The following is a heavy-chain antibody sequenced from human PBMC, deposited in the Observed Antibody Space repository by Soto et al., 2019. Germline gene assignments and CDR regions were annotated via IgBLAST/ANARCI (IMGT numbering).Heavy chain of an antibody. D-gene: IGHD5-18*01. Sequence: ASVKVSCKASGYTFTSYDINWVRQATGQGLEWMGWMNPNSGYTGYAQNFQGRVSMTRNTSTSTAYMELSSLRSEDTAVYYCARIVDTAMVTGFDYWGQGTLVTVSS. CDR2: MNPNSGYT. CDR3: ARIVDTAMVTGFDY. CDR1: GYTFTSYD. J-gene: IGHJ4*02. V-gene: IGHV1-8*01.